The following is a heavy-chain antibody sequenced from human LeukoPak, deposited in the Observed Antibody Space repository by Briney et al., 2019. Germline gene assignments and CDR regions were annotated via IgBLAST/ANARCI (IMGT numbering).Heavy chain of an antibody. J-gene: IGHJ6*02. V-gene: IGHV3-30*03. D-gene: IGHD2-2*01. CDR1: GSNFG. Sequence: GGSLRLSCAASGSNFGMHWVRQAPGKGLEWVAVISYDGSNKYYADSVRGRFTISRDNSKNTLYLQMNSLRAEDSAVYYCARDGVKFNQLQTDYDMDVWGQGTTVTVSS. CDR3: ARDGVKFNQLQTDYDMDV. CDR2: ISYDGSNK.